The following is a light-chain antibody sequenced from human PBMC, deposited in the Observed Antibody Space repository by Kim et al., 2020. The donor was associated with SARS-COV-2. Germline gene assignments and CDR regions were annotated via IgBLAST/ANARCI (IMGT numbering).Light chain of an antibody. CDR2: ASS. J-gene: IGKJ2*01. CDR3: QQYDTSPPTYT. Sequence: PEERANLPCKTSQSVTSTYIAWYQQRPGQAPRLLLYASSIRDAGIPDRFSGSGSGSDFTLTITRLEPEDFAVYYCQQYDTSPPTYTFGQGTKLEI. CDR1: QSVTSTY. V-gene: IGKV3-20*01.